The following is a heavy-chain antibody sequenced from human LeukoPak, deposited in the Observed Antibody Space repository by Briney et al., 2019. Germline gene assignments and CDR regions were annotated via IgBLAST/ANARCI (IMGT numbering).Heavy chain of an antibody. Sequence: PGGSLRLSCAASGFTVSSYSMNWVRQATGKGLEWDSAIGTAGDTYYPGSVKGRFTISRENAKNSLYLQMNRLRGGDTAVYYWARVRKYSGYYSWYFDLWGRGTLVTVSS. CDR2: IGTAGDT. J-gene: IGHJ2*01. V-gene: IGHV3-13*01. CDR1: GFTVSSYS. D-gene: IGHD5-12*01. CDR3: ARVRKYSGYYSWYFDL.